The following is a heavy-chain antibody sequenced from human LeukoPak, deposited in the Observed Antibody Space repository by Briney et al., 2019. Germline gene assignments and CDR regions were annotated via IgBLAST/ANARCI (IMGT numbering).Heavy chain of an antibody. CDR2: ISDDGSRQ. CDR3: ARQKITVTVSLDS. Sequence: PGGSLRLSCAATGFTFSNYAIHWGRQAPGKGLEWVAFISDDGSRQHYADSVKGRFSISRDNAQKTLYLQMNSLRPEDTAVYFCARQKITVTVSLDSWGQGTLVTVSS. J-gene: IGHJ4*02. CDR1: GFTFSNYA. D-gene: IGHD4-17*01. V-gene: IGHV3-30-3*01.